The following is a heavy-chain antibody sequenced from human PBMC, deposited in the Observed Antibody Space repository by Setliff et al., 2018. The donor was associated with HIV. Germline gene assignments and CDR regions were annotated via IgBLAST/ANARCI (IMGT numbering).Heavy chain of an antibody. CDR2: IHYTGST. V-gene: IGHV4-61*01. D-gene: IGHD4-17*01. CDR3: AGRIYGNNPYFDY. CDR1: GGSVSSVNYY. J-gene: IGHJ4*02. Sequence: SETLSLTCSVSGGSVSSVNYYWSWIRQPPGKGLEWIGYIHYTGSTTYNPSLKSRVTISVDTSQNQFSLKLSSVTAADTAIYYCAGRIYGNNPYFDYWSQGTLVTVSS.